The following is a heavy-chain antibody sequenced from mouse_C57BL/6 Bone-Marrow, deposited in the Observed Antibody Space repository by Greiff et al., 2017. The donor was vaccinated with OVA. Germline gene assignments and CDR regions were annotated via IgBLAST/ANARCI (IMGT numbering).Heavy chain of an antibody. Sequence: QVQLKESGPGLVQPSQSLSITCTVSGFSLTSYGVHWVRQSPGKGLEWLGVIWSGGSTDYNAAFISRLSSSKDNSKSQVFIKMNSLLADDTAIDYGARDYGSSYWFAYWGQGTLVTVSA. D-gene: IGHD1-1*01. CDR1: GFSLTSYG. CDR3: ARDYGSSYWFAY. J-gene: IGHJ3*01. CDR2: IWSGGST. V-gene: IGHV2-2*01.